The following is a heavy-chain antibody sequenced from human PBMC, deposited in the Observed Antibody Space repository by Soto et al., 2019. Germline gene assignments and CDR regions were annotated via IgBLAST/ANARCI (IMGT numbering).Heavy chain of an antibody. CDR2: VSTYNGNT. Sequence: ASVKVSCKASGYSFTTYPITWVRQAPGQGLEWLGWVSTYNGNTNYAQGLQGRVSMTTDTSTSTAYLELRNLRSDDTAVYYCAREGSGLDLDNWCQGTPVTVSP. V-gene: IGHV1-18*01. CDR1: GYSFTTYP. D-gene: IGHD6-19*01. J-gene: IGHJ4*02. CDR3: AREGSGLDLDN.